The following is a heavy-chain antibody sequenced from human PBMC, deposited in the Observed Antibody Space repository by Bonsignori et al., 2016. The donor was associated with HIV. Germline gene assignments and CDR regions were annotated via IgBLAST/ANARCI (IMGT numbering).Heavy chain of an antibody. J-gene: IGHJ6*03. CDR3: AGPLLTTDYNFYYYMDV. Sequence: WVRQAPGQGLEWMGGIIPVFGTAHYAQKFQGRATITADESTSTGYMELSSLRSEDTAVYYCAGPLLTTDYNFYYYMDVWGKGTTVTVSS. CDR2: IIPVFGTA. D-gene: IGHD4/OR15-4a*01. V-gene: IGHV1-69*01.